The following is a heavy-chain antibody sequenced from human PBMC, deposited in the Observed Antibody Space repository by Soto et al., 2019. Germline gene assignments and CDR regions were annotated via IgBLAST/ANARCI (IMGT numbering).Heavy chain of an antibody. J-gene: IGHJ4*02. CDR1: GFSLRTSGVG. CDR2: IYWDDDK. CDR3: ALTTEGAPNFDY. Sequence: QITLKESGPTLVKPTQTLTLTCTFSGFSLRTSGVGVGWIRQPPGKALEWLALIYWDDDKRYSPSLKSRLTITKDTSKNQVVLTMTNMDPVDTATYYCALTTEGAPNFDYWGQGTLVTVSS. V-gene: IGHV2-5*02.